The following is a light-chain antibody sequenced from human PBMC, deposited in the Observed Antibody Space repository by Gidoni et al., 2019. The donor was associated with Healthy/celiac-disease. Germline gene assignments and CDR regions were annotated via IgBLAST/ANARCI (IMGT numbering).Light chain of an antibody. CDR1: QDISNY. J-gene: IGKJ5*01. CDR3: QQYDNLSIT. CDR2: DAS. V-gene: IGKV1-33*01. Sequence: DIQMTHSPSSLSASEGDRVTITCQASQDISNYLNWYQQKPGKAPKLLIYDASNLETGVPSRFSGSGSGTDFTFTTSSLQPEDIATYYCQQYDNLSITFGQGTRLEIK.